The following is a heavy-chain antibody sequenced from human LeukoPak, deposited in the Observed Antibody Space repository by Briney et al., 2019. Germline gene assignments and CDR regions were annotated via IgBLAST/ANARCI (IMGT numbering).Heavy chain of an antibody. CDR1: GGSFRGYY. J-gene: IGHJ4*02. D-gene: IGHD3-10*01. CDR2: INHSGST. CDR3: ARTHRVGELLWRGYYFDY. V-gene: IGHV4-34*01. Sequence: SETLSLTCAVYGGSFRGYYWSWIREPPGKGLEWSGEINHSGSTNYNPSLKSRVTISVDTSKNQFSLKLSSVTAADTAVYYCARTHRVGELLWRGYYFDYWGQGTLVTVSS.